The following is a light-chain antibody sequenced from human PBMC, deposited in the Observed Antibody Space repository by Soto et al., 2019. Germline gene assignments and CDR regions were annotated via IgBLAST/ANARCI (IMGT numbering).Light chain of an antibody. CDR1: SSDVGGYDY. V-gene: IGLV2-14*01. CDR3: SSYTTSSALV. CDR2: EVI. J-gene: IGLJ2*01. Sequence: QSALTHSASVSGSPGQSITIPCTGTSSDVGGYDYVSWYQQHPGKVPKLIIYEVIKRPSGVSHRFSGSKSGNTASLTISGLQTEDEADYYCSSYTTSSALVFGGGTKVTVL.